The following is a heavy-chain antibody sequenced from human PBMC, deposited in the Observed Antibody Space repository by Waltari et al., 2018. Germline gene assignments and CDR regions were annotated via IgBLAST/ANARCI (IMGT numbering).Heavy chain of an antibody. CDR1: GGSFSGYY. D-gene: IGHD6-19*01. CDR2: NNHSGST. J-gene: IGHJ5*02. V-gene: IGHV4-34*01. CDR3: ARGGWLVLWRGWFDP. Sequence: QVQLQQWGAGLLKPSETLSLTCAVHGGSFSGYYWSWIRQPPGKGLEWIGENNHSGSTNYNPSLKSRVTISVDTSKNQFSLKLSSVTAADTAVYYCARGGWLVLWRGWFDPWGQGTLVTVSS.